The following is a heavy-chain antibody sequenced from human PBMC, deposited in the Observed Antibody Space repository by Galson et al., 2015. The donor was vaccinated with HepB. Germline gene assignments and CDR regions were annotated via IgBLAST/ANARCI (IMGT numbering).Heavy chain of an antibody. V-gene: IGHV3-21*01. CDR2: IRSSTGYI. CDR1: GFTFSSYS. D-gene: IGHD2/OR15-2a*01. J-gene: IGHJ6*02. CDR3: AGDVKNQYYYYDMDV. Sequence: SLRLSCAASGFTFSSYSMNWVRQAPGKGLEWVSCIRSSTGYIYYADSVKGRFTISRDNAKNSLFLQMNSLRAEDTAVYYCAGDVKNQYYYYDMDVWGQGTTVTVSS.